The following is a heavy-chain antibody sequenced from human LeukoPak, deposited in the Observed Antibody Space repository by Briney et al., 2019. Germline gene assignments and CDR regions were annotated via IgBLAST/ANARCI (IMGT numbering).Heavy chain of an antibody. CDR2: MYSAGFT. D-gene: IGHD5-18*01. CDR3: AKGDKPVIAMVKFDY. CDR1: GFTVSSNY. V-gene: IGHV3-53*01. J-gene: IGHJ4*02. Sequence: PGGSLRLSCVVSGFTVSSNYMSWVRQAPGKGLEWVSVMYSAGFTYYADSVKGRFTISRDNSKNTLYMQMNSLRAEDTAVYYCAKGDKPVIAMVKFDYWGQGTLVTVSS.